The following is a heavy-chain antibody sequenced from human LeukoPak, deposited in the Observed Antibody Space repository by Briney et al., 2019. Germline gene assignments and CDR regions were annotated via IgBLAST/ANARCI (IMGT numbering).Heavy chain of an antibody. Sequence: GGSLRLSCAASGFTFSSYGMHWVRQAPGKGLEWVAVIWYDGSNKYYADSVKVRFTISRDKSKNTLYLQMISLRAEDTSVYYCAKLSAGTTQLAPLDCWGQGTLATVAS. CDR2: IWYDGSNK. V-gene: IGHV3-33*03. D-gene: IGHD1-7*01. CDR3: AKLSAGTTQLAPLDC. CDR1: GFTFSSYG. J-gene: IGHJ4*02.